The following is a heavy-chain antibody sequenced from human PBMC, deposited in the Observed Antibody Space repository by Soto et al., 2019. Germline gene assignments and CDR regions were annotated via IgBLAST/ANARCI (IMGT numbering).Heavy chain of an antibody. D-gene: IGHD2-2*01. CDR1: GFTFSSYV. Sequence: QVQLVQYGGGVVQPGRSLRLSCAASGFTFSSYVTHWVRQAPGKGLEWVAVISHDGNNKYYADSVKGRFTISRDNSKNTLYLQMNSLTTEDTAVYYCAKGGPDCASTTCYLLVAFDIWGQGTMVTVSS. CDR3: AKGGPDCASTTCYLLVAFDI. J-gene: IGHJ3*02. V-gene: IGHV3-30*18. CDR2: ISHDGNNK.